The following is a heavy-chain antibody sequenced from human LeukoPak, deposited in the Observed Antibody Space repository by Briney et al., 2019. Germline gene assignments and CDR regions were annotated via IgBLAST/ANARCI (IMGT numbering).Heavy chain of an antibody. CDR3: TRDRTWGGEREPISH. Sequence: SLRLSCAASGFTFSDYYMSWIRQAPGKGLEWVGLIRSNTYGGTIEYAASVKGRFTVSRDDSKSIAYLQMNSLKTEDTAVYYCTRDRTWGGEREPISHWGQGTLVTVSS. D-gene: IGHD1-26*01. CDR2: IRSNTYGGTI. CDR1: GFTFSDYY. J-gene: IGHJ4*02. V-gene: IGHV3-49*03.